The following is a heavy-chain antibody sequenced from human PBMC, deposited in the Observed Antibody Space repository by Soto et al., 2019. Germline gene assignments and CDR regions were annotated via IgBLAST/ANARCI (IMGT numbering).Heavy chain of an antibody. D-gene: IGHD2-2*01. V-gene: IGHV3-23*01. CDR2: ISRSGTT. J-gene: IGHJ4*02. Sequence: GGSLRLSCAASGFTFSSYAMNWVRQAPGKGLEWVSSISRSGTTYYADSVKGHFTISRDNSKNTLYLQMNSLRAEDTAIYYCARDAASYHDYWGQGTLVTVSS. CDR1: GFTFSSYA. CDR3: ARDAASYHDY.